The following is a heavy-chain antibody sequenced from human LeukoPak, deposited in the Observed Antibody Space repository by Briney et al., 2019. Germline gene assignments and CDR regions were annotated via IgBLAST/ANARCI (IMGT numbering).Heavy chain of an antibody. Sequence: TSSETLSLTCTVSGGSISNYYWSWIRQPAGKGLEWIGRIYSSGSTNYNPSLKSRVAMSVNTSKNHFSLKLSSVTAADTAVYYCXXXXXXCSGDSCPFYYHIDVWGKGTTVTISS. CDR2: IYSSGST. J-gene: IGHJ6*03. V-gene: IGHV4-4*07. D-gene: IGHD2-15*01. CDR1: GGSISNYY. CDR3: XXXXXXCSGDSCPFYYHIDV.